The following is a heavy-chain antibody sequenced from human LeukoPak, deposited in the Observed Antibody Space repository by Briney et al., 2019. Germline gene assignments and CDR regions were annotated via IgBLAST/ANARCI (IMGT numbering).Heavy chain of an antibody. V-gene: IGHV3-23*01. Sequence: GGSLRLSCEASGFTFSTYGINWVRQAPGKGLEWVSAISGSGGSTYYADSVKGRFTISRDNSKNTLWLQMNSLRAEDTAVYYCAKGSARRWFWYFDYWGQGTLVTVSS. J-gene: IGHJ4*02. CDR3: AKGSARRWFWYFDY. CDR1: GFTFSTYG. D-gene: IGHD4-23*01. CDR2: ISGSGGST.